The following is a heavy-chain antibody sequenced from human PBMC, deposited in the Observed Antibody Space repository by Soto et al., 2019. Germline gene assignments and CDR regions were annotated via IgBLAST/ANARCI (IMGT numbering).Heavy chain of an antibody. CDR2: IYPGDSDT. Sequence: PGGSLKISCKTSGYSFTNHWIAWVRQMSGKGLEWMGIIYPGDSDTKYSPSFQGQVTISADKSISTAYLQWSSLKASDTAMYYCAAGPAGTGLYWGQGTLVTVSS. J-gene: IGHJ4*02. V-gene: IGHV5-51*01. D-gene: IGHD6-19*01. CDR3: AAGPAGTGLY. CDR1: GYSFTNHW.